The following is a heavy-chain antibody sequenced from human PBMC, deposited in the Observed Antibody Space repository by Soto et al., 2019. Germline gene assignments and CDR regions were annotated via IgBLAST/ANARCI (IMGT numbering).Heavy chain of an antibody. J-gene: IGHJ4*02. D-gene: IGHD5-12*01. CDR1: GGSFSGYY. CDR2: INHSGST. Sequence: NPSETLSLTCAVYGGSFSGYYWSWIRQPPGKGLEWIGEINHSGSTNYNPSLKSRVTISVDTSKNQFSLKLSSVTAADTAVYYCARAQRDGYNRLDYWGQGTLVTVSS. V-gene: IGHV4-34*01. CDR3: ARAQRDGYNRLDY.